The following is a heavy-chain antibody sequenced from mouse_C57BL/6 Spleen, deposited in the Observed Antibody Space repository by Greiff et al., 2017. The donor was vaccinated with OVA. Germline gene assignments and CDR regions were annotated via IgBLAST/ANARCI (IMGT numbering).Heavy chain of an antibody. J-gene: IGHJ2*01. D-gene: IGHD2-3*01. CDR3: ARGSGDGYYLY. Sequence: EVKLVESGGGLVKPGGSLKLSCAASGFTFSSYAMSWVRQTPEKRLAWVATISDGGSYTYYPDNVKGRFTISRDNAKNNLYLQMSHLKSEDTAMYYCARGSGDGYYLYWGQGTTLTVSS. V-gene: IGHV5-4*03. CDR1: GFTFSSYA. CDR2: ISDGGSYT.